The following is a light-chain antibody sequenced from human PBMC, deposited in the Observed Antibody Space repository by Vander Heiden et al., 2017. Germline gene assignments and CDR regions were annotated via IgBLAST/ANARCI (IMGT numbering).Light chain of an antibody. CDR2: EVS. CDR1: ISAVRSYHL. J-gene: IGLJ1*01. V-gene: IGLV2-23*02. Sequence: QSALTQPASVSGSPGQSITVSCTGTISAVRSYHLVSWYQQHPAQAPKLMTYEVSRRPAGLASRFAASKSATAAFTTISVHEAEDDAYYYRSSYASSSTWVFGTGTKLTVL. CDR3: SSYASSSTWV.